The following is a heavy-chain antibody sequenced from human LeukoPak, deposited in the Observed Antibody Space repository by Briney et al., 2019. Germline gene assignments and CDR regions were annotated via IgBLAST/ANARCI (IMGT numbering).Heavy chain of an antibody. CDR1: GYTFIVYY. CDR3: ARDWELRWSQGAFDY. V-gene: IGHV1-2*02. Sequence: ASVKVSCKASGYTFIVYYKHWVRQAPGQGLEWLGWIDPRTGDTNYAQNFQGRVTMTRDTSVSTAYMELSSLTSDDTAVYYCARDWELRWSQGAFDYWGQGSLVTVSS. CDR2: IDPRTGDT. D-gene: IGHD4-23*01. J-gene: IGHJ4*02.